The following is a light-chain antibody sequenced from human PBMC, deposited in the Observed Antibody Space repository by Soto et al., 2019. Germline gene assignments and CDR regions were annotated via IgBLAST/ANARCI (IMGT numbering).Light chain of an antibody. CDR2: DVS. V-gene: IGLV2-14*01. Sequence: QSALTQPASVSGSPGQSITFSCTGTSSDVGGYNSVSWYQQHPGKVPKLMIYDVSNRPSGVSNRFSGSKSGNTASLTISGLQAEDEADYYCSSYTSSNTLVFGGGTKLTVL. CDR1: SSDVGGYNS. CDR3: SSYTSSNTLV. J-gene: IGLJ2*01.